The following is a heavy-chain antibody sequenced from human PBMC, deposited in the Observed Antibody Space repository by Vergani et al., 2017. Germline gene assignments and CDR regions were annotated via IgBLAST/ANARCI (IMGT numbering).Heavy chain of an antibody. CDR1: GFTFSSYA. CDR2: ISGSGGST. D-gene: IGHD2-2*02. CDR3: AKDASRYCSSTSCYRVFDY. J-gene: IGHJ4*02. Sequence: EVDLVESGGGLVQPGGSLRLSCAASGFTFSSYAMSWVRQAPGKGLEWVSAISGSGGSTYYADSVKGRFTISRDKSKNTLYLQMNSLRAEDTAVYYCAKDASRYCSSTSCYRVFDYWGQGTLVTVSS. V-gene: IGHV3-23*04.